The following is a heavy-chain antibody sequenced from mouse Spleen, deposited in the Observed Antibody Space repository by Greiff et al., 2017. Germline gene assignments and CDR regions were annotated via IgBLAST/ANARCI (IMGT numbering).Heavy chain of an antibody. Sequence: VQLQQSGAELVKPGASVKLSCTASGFNIKDYYMHWVKQRTEQGLEWIGRIDPEDGETKYAQKFQGKATITADTSSNTAYLQLSSLTSEDTAFYYCARRREIYYGLAYWGQGTLVTVSA. J-gene: IGHJ3*01. D-gene: IGHD2-1*01. CDR3: ARRREIYYGLAY. CDR1: GFNIKDYY. CDR2: IDPEDGET. V-gene: IGHV14-2*01.